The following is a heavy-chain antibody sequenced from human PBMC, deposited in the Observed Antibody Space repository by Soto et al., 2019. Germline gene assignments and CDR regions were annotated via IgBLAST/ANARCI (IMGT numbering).Heavy chain of an antibody. CDR3: ARWDTVSEECYYYGMDV. J-gene: IGHJ6*02. CDR2: ISAYNGNT. D-gene: IGHD5-18*01. CDR1: GYTFTSYG. Sequence: ASVKVSCKASGYTFTSYGISWVRQAPGQGLEWMGWISAYNGNTNYAQKLQGRVTMTTDTSTSTAYIELRSLRSDDTAVYYCARWDTVSEECYYYGMDVWGQGTTVTVSS. V-gene: IGHV1-18*01.